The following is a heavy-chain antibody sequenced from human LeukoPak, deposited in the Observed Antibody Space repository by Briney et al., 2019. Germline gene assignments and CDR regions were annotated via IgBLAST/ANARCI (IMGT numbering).Heavy chain of an antibody. J-gene: IGHJ6*02. CDR2: INTNTGNP. CDR1: GYTFTTYR. V-gene: IGHV7-4-1*02. D-gene: IGHD2-8*01. CDR3: ARDDNDLGYYGMDV. Sequence: ASVKVSCKASGYTFTTYRIYWVRQAPGQGLEWMGWINTNTGNPTYAQGFTGRFVFSLDTSVSTAYLQISSLKAEDTAVYYCARDDNDLGYYGMDVWGQGTTVTVSS.